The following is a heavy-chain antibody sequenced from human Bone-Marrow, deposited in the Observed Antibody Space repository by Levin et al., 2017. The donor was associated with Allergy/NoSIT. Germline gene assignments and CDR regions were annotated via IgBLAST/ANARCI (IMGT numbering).Heavy chain of an antibody. J-gene: IGHJ6*02. V-gene: IGHV4-59*08. D-gene: IGHD3-16*01. Sequence: SETLSLTCTVSGGSISGYYWSWLRQPPGKGLEWLGYIYYSGTTEYIPSLKSRVTISLDTSNKQFSLTLTSVTAADAAVYYCARLGGGSPYYYYGMDVWGLGTTVTVSS. CDR3: ARLGGGSPYYYYGMDV. CDR1: GGSISGYY. CDR2: IYYSGTT.